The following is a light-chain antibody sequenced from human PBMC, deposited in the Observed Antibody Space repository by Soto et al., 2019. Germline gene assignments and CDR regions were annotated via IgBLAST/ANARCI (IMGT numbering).Light chain of an antibody. CDR3: QQYNNWPPDRT. Sequence: EIVMTQSPATLSVSPGERATLSCRASQSVGSNLAWYQQKPGQAPRLLIYGASTRATGIPARFSSSESGTEFTLTISSLQSEDFAIYFCQQYNNWPPDRTFGQGTKVEIK. CDR2: GAS. J-gene: IGKJ1*01. V-gene: IGKV3-15*01. CDR1: QSVGSN.